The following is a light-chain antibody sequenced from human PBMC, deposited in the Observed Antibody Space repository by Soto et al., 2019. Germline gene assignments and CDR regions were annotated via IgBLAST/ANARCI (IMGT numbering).Light chain of an antibody. V-gene: IGLV1-40*01. CDR3: CSYAGSYTLL. Sequence: QSVLTQPPSVSGAPGQRVTISCTGSSSNIGAGYDVHWYQQRPGTAPKLLIFGNINRPSGVPDRFSGSKSGTSASLAITGLQAEDEGDYYCCSYAGSYTLLFGGGTQLTVL. CDR1: SSNIGAGYD. J-gene: IGLJ2*01. CDR2: GNI.